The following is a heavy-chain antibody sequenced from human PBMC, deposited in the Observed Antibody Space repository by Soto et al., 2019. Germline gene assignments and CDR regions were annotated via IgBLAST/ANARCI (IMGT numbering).Heavy chain of an antibody. CDR1: GGSFSGYY. D-gene: IGHD6-19*01. V-gene: IGHV4-34*01. CDR3: ASGEQSSDSYMDV. CDR2: INHSGST. Sequence: PSETLSLTCAVDGGSFSGYYWSWTRQPPGKGLEWIGEINHSGSTNYNPSLKSRVTISVDTSKNQFSLKLSSVTAADTAVYYCASGEQSSDSYMDVWVNGTTVPVS. J-gene: IGHJ6*03.